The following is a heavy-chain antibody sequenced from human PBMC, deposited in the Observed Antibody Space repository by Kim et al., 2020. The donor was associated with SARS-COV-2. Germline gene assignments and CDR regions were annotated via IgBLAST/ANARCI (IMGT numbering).Heavy chain of an antibody. Sequence: GGSLRLSCTASEFTFSSHAMSWVHQAPGKGLEWVSTVRGSGTTYYADSVQGRFTISRDNSQNTLYLQMNSLRAEDTAIYYCAKASADWYCDYWGQGTLVTVSS. V-gene: IGHV3-23*01. J-gene: IGHJ4*02. CDR1: EFTFSSHA. CDR3: AKASADWYCDY. CDR2: VRGSGTT. D-gene: IGHD3-9*01.